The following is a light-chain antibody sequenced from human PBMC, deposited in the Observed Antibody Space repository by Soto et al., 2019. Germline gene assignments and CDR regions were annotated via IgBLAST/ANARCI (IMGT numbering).Light chain of an antibody. CDR3: LKLNSYPIT. CDR2: AES. Sequence: DIQMTQSPSSLSASVGYSFTITCRTSQSVSNYLNWYQQKPGKYTKLLISAESSLQSGVTSRFSGSGSGTDFTLTIRSMQPEDFATYYCLKLNSYPITFGKGKRLEI. J-gene: IGKJ5*01. CDR1: QSVSNY. V-gene: IGKV1-39*01.